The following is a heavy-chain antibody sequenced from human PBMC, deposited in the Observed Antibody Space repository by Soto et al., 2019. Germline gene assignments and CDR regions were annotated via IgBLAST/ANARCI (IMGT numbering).Heavy chain of an antibody. D-gene: IGHD3-16*01. Sequence: GGSLRLSCAASGFTFSSYAMHWVRQAPGKGLEWVAVISYDGSNKYYADSVKGRFTISRDNSKNTLYLQMNSLRAEDTAVYYCARDPDMYHTSHRGFGFDYWGQGTLVTVSS. CDR2: ISYDGSNK. J-gene: IGHJ4*02. CDR3: ARDPDMYHTSHRGFGFDY. CDR1: GFTFSSYA. V-gene: IGHV3-30-3*01.